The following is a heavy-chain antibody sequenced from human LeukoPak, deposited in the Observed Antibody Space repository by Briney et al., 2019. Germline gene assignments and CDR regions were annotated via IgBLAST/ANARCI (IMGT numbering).Heavy chain of an antibody. CDR1: GFTFSSYA. D-gene: IGHD6-13*01. CDR2: ISGSGGSTI. V-gene: IGHV3-23*01. Sequence: GGSLRLSCAASGFTFSSYAMSWVRQAPGKGLEWVSAISGSGGSTIYYADSVKGRFTISRDNAKNSLYLQMNSLRAEDTAVYYCARDLAIAAAGTSAYWGQGTLVTVSS. CDR3: ARDLAIAAAGTSAY. J-gene: IGHJ4*02.